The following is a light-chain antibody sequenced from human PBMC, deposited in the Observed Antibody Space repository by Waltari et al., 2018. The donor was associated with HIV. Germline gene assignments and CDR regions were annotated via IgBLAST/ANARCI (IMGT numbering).Light chain of an antibody. CDR2: WAS. Sequence: DIVMTQSPDSLAVSLGERATINCKSSQSVLNSSSNKNSLAWYQQKSGQPPKLLIYWASTRESGVPERFSGSGSGTDFTLTFSSLQAADVAVYYCHQHYTSPYTFGHVTKLEIK. CDR3: HQHYTSPYT. J-gene: IGKJ2*01. CDR1: QSVLNSSSNKNS. V-gene: IGKV4-1*01.